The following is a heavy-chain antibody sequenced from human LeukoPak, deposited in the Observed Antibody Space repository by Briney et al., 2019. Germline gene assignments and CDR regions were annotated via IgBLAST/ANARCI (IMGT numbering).Heavy chain of an antibody. CDR3: ARLRIGGFDY. V-gene: IGHV4-34*01. J-gene: IGHJ4*02. CDR1: GGSFSGYY. CDR2: INHSGST. Sequence: PSETLSLTCAVYGGSFSGYYWSWIRQPPGKGLEWIGEINHSGSTNYNPSLKSRVTISVDTSKNQFSLKLNSVTAADTAVYYCARLRIGGFDYWGQGTLVTVSS. D-gene: IGHD3-10*01.